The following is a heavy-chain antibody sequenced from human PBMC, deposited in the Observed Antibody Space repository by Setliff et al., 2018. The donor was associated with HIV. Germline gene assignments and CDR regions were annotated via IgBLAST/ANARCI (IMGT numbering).Heavy chain of an antibody. Sequence: ASVKVSCKASGYTFISYDINWVRQATGQGLEWMGWMNPNIGKTAYAQKFQGRVTMTRNTSISTAYMELSSLRSEDTAVYYCARNFGLSPSGKYYYYYGMDIWGQGTTVTVS. J-gene: IGHJ6*02. CDR1: GYTFISYD. D-gene: IGHD3-10*01. CDR2: MNPNIGKT. CDR3: ARNFGLSPSGKYYYYYGMDI. V-gene: IGHV1-8*02.